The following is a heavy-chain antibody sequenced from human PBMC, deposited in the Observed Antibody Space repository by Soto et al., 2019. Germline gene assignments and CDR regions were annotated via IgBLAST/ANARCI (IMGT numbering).Heavy chain of an antibody. CDR3: ARATSGWYALFDY. D-gene: IGHD6-19*01. J-gene: IGHJ4*02. Sequence: ETLSLTCAVSSYSISSGYYWGWIRQPPGKGLEWIGSIYHSGSTNYNPSLKSRVTISVDTSKNQFSLKLSSVTAADTAVYYCARATSGWYALFDYWGQGTLVTVS. V-gene: IGHV4-38-2*01. CDR2: IYHSGST. CDR1: SYSISSGYY.